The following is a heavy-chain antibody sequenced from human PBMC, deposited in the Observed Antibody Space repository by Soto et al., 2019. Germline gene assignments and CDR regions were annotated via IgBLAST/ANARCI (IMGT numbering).Heavy chain of an antibody. J-gene: IGHJ4*02. V-gene: IGHV3-30*18. CDR3: AKDWGMVVVATDYFDY. CDR1: GFTFTSYG. Sequence: PGGSLRLSCAASGFTFTSYGMHWVRQAPGKGLEWVAVTSYDGSNKYYADSVKGRFTISRDNSKNTLYLQMNSLRAEDTAVYYCAKDWGMVVVATDYFDYWGQGTLVTVSS. CDR2: TSYDGSNK. D-gene: IGHD2-15*01.